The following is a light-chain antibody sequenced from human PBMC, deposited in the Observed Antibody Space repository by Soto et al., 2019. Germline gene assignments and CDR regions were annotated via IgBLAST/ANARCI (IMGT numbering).Light chain of an antibody. CDR3: SSYTTSGTGV. V-gene: IGLV2-14*01. J-gene: IGLJ1*01. Sequence: QSALTQPASVSGSPGQSITISCTETSSDVGGYNYVSWYQHHPGKAPKLVIYEVTNRPSGVSNRFSGSKSGNTASLTISGLQAEDEADYYCSSYTTSGTGVFGTGTKLTVL. CDR1: SSDVGGYNY. CDR2: EVT.